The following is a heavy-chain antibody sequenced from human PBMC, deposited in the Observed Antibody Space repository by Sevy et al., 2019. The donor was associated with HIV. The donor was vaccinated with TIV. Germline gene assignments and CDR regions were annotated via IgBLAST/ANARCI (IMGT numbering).Heavy chain of an antibody. J-gene: IGHJ4*02. CDR2: IKFDGGDK. CDR3: ARALRGYSGSYYFDY. Sequence: GGSLRLSCVASGFTFSNYWMNWVRQAPGKGLEWVANIKFDGGDKYYVDSVKGRFTISRDNAKNSLDLQMNSLRAEDTAVYYCARALRGYSGSYYFDYWGQGTLVTVSS. V-gene: IGHV3-7*01. D-gene: IGHD1-26*01. CDR1: GFTFSNYW.